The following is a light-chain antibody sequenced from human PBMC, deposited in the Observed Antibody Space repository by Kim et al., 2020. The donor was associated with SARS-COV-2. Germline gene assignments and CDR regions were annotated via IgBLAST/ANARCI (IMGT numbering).Light chain of an antibody. J-gene: IGLJ1*01. CDR2: RDN. CDR1: SSNIGAVYD. Sequence: QSVLTQPPSVSGAPGQRVTISCTGGSSNIGAVYDVHWYQQLPGTAPKLLIYRDNYRPSGVPDRFSGSKSGTSASLVITGLQTEDEADYYCQSYDSSLNGYVFGTGTKVTVL. CDR3: QSYDSSLNGYV. V-gene: IGLV1-40*01.